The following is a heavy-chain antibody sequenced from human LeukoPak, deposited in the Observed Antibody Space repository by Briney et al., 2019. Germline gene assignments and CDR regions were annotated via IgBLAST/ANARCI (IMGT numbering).Heavy chain of an antibody. CDR1: GFTFSAYW. CDR3: ARLKFNLEYSYYMDV. D-gene: IGHD3-3*01. CDR2: INQDGSDK. J-gene: IGHJ6*03. Sequence: GGSLRLSCVASGFTFSAYWMIWVRQAPGEGLEWVADINQDGSDKYFVDSVKGRFTISRNYAKNSLYLQMNSLRAEDTAVYYCARLKFNLEYSYYMDVWGKGTTVTVSS. V-gene: IGHV3-7*01.